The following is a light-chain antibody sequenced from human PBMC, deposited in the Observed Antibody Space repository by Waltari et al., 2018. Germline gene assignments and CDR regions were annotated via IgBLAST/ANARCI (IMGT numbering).Light chain of an antibody. J-gene: IGLJ7*01. V-gene: IGLV2-8*01. CDR1: SSAVGGSNY. CDR2: EVS. CDR3: SSYAGSNNAV. Sequence: QSALTQPPSASGSPGQSITISCTGTSSAVGGSNYVSWYQQHPGKAPKLLIYEVSKRPSGVPDRFSGSKSGNTASLTVSGLQAEDGADYYCSSYAGSNNAVFGGGTHLTVL.